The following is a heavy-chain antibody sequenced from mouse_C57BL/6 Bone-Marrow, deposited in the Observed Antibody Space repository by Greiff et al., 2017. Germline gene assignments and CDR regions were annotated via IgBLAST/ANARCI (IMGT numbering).Heavy chain of an antibody. V-gene: IGHV6-6*01. CDR1: GFTFSDAW. D-gene: IGHD1-1*01. CDR2: IRNKATNHAT. J-gene: IGHJ1*03. CDR3: TRVHYYGSSSYWYFDV. Sequence: EVKLVESGGGLVQPGGSMKLSCAASGFTFSDAWMDWVRQSPEKGLEWVAEIRNKATNHATYYAESVTGRFTISRDDSKSSVYLQMNSLRAEDTGIYYCTRVHYYGSSSYWYFDVWGTGTTVTVSS.